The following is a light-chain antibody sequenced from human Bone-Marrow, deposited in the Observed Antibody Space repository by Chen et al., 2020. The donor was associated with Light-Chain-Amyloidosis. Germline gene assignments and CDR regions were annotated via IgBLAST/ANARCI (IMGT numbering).Light chain of an antibody. CDR2: DAS. CDR1: NIGSTS. V-gene: IGLV3-21*02. J-gene: IGLJ3*02. Sequence: SYVLTQPSSVSVAPGQTATIACGGNNIGSTSVHWYQQTPGQAPLLVVYDASDRPSGIPERLSGANSGITATLSVSRGEAGDAADYYCQVWVRGSARPVFGGGTKLTIL. CDR3: QVWVRGSARPV.